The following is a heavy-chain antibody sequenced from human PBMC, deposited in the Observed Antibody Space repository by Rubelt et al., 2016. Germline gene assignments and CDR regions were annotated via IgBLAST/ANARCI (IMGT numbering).Heavy chain of an antibody. J-gene: IGHJ3*02. V-gene: IGHV3-30*04. Sequence: QVQLVESGGGVVQPGRSLRLSCAASGFTFSSYAMHWVRQAPGKGREWVAVISYDGSNKYYADPVKDRFTISGDDSKNTLYLQMNSLGAGDTAVYYCARDGSVEQWLVHPVTDAFDIWGQGTMVTVSS. CDR2: ISYDGSNK. CDR1: GFTFSSYA. D-gene: IGHD6-19*01. CDR3: ARDGSVEQWLVHPVTDAFDI.